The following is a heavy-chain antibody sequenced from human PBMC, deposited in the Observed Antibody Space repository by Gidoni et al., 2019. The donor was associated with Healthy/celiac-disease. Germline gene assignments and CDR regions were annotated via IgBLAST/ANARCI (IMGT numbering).Heavy chain of an antibody. V-gene: IGHV3-30-3*01. CDR1: GFTFSSYA. J-gene: IGHJ4*02. CDR2: ISYDGSNK. Sequence: QVQLVESGGGVVQPGRSLRLSCAASGFTFSSYAMHWVRQAPGKGLEWVAVISYDGSNKYYADSVKGRFTISRDNSKNTLYLQMNSLRAEDTAVYYCARTTVVDTNPFDYWGQGTLVTVSS. D-gene: IGHD4-17*01. CDR3: ARTTVVDTNPFDY.